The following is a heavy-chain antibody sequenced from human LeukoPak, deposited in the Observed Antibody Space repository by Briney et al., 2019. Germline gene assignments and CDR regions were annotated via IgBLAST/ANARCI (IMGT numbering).Heavy chain of an antibody. CDR3: ARKSASGNYPLDY. J-gene: IGHJ4*02. CDR1: GFTFNTYS. V-gene: IGHV3-23*01. CDR2: ISADSATT. D-gene: IGHD3-10*01. Sequence: QSGGSLRLSCEASGFTFNTYSMNWARQAPGKGLEWVSVISADSATTFYADSVKGRFTISRDNAKNTVFLRMSSLRAEDTALYYCARKSASGNYPLDYWGQGTLVTVSS.